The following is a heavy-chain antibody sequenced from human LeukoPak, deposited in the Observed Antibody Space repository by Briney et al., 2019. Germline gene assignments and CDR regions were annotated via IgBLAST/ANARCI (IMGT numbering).Heavy chain of an antibody. D-gene: IGHD3-22*01. J-gene: IGHJ4*02. CDR2: INTDGSST. Sequence: GGSLRLSCAASGFTFSSYWMHWVRQAPGEGLVWVSRINTDGSSTSYADSVKGRFTISRDNAKNTLYLQMNSLRAEDTAVYYCARDKNYYDSSGYYYSWGQGTLVTVSS. CDR1: GFTFSSYW. CDR3: ARDKNYYDSSGYYYS. V-gene: IGHV3-74*01.